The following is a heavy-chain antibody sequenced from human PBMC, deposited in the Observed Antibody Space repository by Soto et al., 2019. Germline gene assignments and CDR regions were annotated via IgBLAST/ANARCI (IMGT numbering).Heavy chain of an antibody. V-gene: IGHV3-11*01. D-gene: IGHD2-2*01. J-gene: IGHJ4*02. CDR3: ARDGYCSSTSCYLDC. CDR1: GFTFSDYY. CDR2: ITSSGSTI. Sequence: QVQLVESGGGLVKPGGYLRLSCAASGFTFSDYYMSWIRQAPEKGLEWVSYITSSGSTIYYADAVKGRFTISRDNAKNSLYLQRNSLRAEDTAVYYCARDGYCSSTSCYLDCWGQGTLVTVS.